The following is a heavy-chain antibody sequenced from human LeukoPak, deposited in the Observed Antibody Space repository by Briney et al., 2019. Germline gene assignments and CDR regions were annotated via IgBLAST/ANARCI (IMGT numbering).Heavy chain of an antibody. Sequence: GGSLRLSCAASGFTFDDYTMHWVRQAPAKGLEWVSLISWDGGSTYYADSVKGRFTISRDNSKNSLYLQMNSLRTEDTALYYCAKDFCGYSLSPDYFDYWGQGTLVTVSS. CDR3: AKDFCGYSLSPDYFDY. CDR1: GFTFDDYT. J-gene: IGHJ4*02. D-gene: IGHD5-18*01. CDR2: ISWDGGST. V-gene: IGHV3-43*01.